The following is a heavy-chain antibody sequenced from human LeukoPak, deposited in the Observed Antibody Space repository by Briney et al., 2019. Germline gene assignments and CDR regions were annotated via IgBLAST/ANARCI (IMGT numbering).Heavy chain of an antibody. D-gene: IGHD2-15*01. J-gene: IGHJ4*02. CDR1: GGTFSSYA. CDR3: ARVAVYCSGGSCYLPDLSYFDY. Sequence: SVKVSCKASGGTFSSYAISWVRQAPGQGLEWMGGIIPIFGTANYAQKFQGRVTIIADESTSTAYMELSSLRSEDTAVYYCARVAVYCSGGSCYLPDLSYFDYWGQGTLVTVSS. V-gene: IGHV1-69*13. CDR2: IIPIFGTA.